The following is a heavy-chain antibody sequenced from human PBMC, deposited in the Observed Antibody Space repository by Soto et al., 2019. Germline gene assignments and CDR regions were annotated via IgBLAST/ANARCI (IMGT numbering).Heavy chain of an antibody. Sequence: SETLSLTCTVSGGSISSGDYYWSWIRQPPGKGLEWIGYIYYSGSTYHNPSLKSRVTISVDTSKNQFSLKLSSVTAADTAVYYCARGDYDSYYYGMDVWGQGTTVTVSS. J-gene: IGHJ6*02. V-gene: IGHV4-30-4*01. D-gene: IGHD3-22*01. CDR1: GGSISSGDYY. CDR3: ARGDYDSYYYGMDV. CDR2: IYYSGST.